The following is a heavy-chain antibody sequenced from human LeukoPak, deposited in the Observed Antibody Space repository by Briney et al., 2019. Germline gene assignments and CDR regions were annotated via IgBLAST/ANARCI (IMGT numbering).Heavy chain of an antibody. CDR2: IYYSGST. CDR1: GGSISSYY. J-gene: IGHJ4*02. CDR3: VNDFWSGYSLPFDY. V-gene: IGHV4-59*08. D-gene: IGHD3-3*01. Sequence: SETLSLTCTVSGGSISSYYWSWVRQPPGKGLEWIGYIYYSGSTNYNPSLKSRVTISVDTSKNQFSLKLSSVTAADTAVYYCVNDFWSGYSLPFDYWGQGTLVTVSS.